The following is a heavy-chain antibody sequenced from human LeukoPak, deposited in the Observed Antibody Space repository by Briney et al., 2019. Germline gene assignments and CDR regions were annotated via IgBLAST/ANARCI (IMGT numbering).Heavy chain of an antibody. CDR1: GGSISSGSYY. CDR3: ARVIAGDTAMAAWAVDY. V-gene: IGHV4-61*02. CDR2: IYTSGST. D-gene: IGHD5-18*01. Sequence: SQTLSLTCTVSGGSISSGSYYWGWIRQPAGKGLEWIGRIYTSGSTNYNPSLKSRVTISVDTSKNQFSLKLSSVTAADTAVYYCARVIAGDTAMAAWAVDYWGQGTLVTVSS. J-gene: IGHJ4*02.